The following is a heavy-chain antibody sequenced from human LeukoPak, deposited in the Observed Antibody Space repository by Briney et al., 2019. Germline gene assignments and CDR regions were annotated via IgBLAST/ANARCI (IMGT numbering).Heavy chain of an antibody. V-gene: IGHV3-11*04. D-gene: IGHD3-22*01. CDR3: ASAQTYDYYDSSGYASDI. Sequence: GGSLRLSCAASGFTFSDYYMSWIRQAPGKGLEWVSYISSSGSTIYYADSVKGRFTISRDNAKNSLYLQMNSLRAEDTAVYYCASAQTYDYYDSSGYASDIWGQGTMVTVSS. CDR2: ISSSGSTI. CDR1: GFTFSDYY. J-gene: IGHJ3*02.